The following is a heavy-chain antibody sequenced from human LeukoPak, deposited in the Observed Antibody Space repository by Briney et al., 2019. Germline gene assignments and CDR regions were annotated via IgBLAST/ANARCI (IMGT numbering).Heavy chain of an antibody. J-gene: IGHJ4*02. D-gene: IGHD2-2*01. V-gene: IGHV3-49*03. CDR1: GFTFSSYS. Sequence: GGSLRLSCAASGFTFSSYSMNWFRQAPGKGLEWVGFIRSKAYGGTTEYAASVKGRFTISRDDSKSIAYLQMNSLKTEDTAVYYCTSTDIVVVPAASGSRDYWGQGTLVTVSS. CDR2: IRSKAYGGTT. CDR3: TSTDIVVVPAASGSRDY.